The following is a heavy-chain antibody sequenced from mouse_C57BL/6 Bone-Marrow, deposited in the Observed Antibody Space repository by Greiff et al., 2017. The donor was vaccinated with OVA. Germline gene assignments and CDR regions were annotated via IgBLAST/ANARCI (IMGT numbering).Heavy chain of an antibody. V-gene: IGHV1-64*01. Sequence: VQLQQPGAELVKPGASVKLSCKASGYTFASYWMHWVKQRPGQGLEWIGMIHPNSGSTKYNEKFTSKAKLTVDKSSSTAYMQLSSLTSEDSAVYYCAMTTTVVDWCAYWGQGTLGTVSA. CDR1: GYTFASYW. CDR2: IHPNSGST. CDR3: AMTTTVVDWCAY. D-gene: IGHD1-1*01. J-gene: IGHJ3*01.